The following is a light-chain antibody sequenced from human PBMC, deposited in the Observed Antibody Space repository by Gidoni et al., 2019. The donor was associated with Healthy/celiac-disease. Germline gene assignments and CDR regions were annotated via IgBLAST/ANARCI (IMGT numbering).Light chain of an antibody. V-gene: IGKV1-39*01. CDR2: AAS. CDR3: QQSYSTPKVT. J-gene: IGKJ4*01. Sequence: DIQMTQSPSSLSASVGDRVTITCRASQSISSYLNWYQQKPGKAPKLLIYAASSLQSGVPSRFSGRGSGTDFTLTISSLQPEDFATYYCQQSYSTPKVTFGGXTKVEIK. CDR1: QSISSY.